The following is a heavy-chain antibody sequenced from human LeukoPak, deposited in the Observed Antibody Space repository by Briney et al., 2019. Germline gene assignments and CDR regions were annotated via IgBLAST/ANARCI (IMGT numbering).Heavy chain of an antibody. CDR2: ISHRGNT. CDR3: ARGTTSAAAVPDY. Sequence: SETLSLTCTVSGASISTYFWSWIRQPPGKGLEWIGFISHRGNTNYNPSLKSRITISADTSKNQLPLKLSSVTPADTAIYYCARGTTSAAAVPDYWGQGTLVTVSS. CDR1: GASISTYF. J-gene: IGHJ4*02. V-gene: IGHV4-59*01. D-gene: IGHD6-13*01.